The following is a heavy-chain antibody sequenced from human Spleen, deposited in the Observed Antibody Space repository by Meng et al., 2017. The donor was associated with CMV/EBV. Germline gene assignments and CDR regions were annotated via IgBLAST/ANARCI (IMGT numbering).Heavy chain of an antibody. CDR2: IRHSGNT. D-gene: IGHD1-26*01. CDR1: GGSVSDYE. V-gene: IGHV4-34*01. Sequence: AGDGGSVSDYEGKWIRQPPGKGLEWIGEIRHSGNTNYNPSLKSRITISVDASKKEFSLKLNSVTTADTAVYYCARGVRGRWLRFDPWGQGTLVTVSS. J-gene: IGHJ5*02. CDR3: ARGVRGRWLRFDP.